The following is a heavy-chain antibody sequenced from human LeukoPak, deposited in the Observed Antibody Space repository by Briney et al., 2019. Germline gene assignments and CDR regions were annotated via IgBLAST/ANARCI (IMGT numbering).Heavy chain of an antibody. CDR1: GGSISTSNYY. CDR2: IYYSGST. Sequence: SETLSLTCTVSGGSISTSNYYWGWIRQPPGEGLEWIGSIYYSGSTYYNPSLKSRVTISVDTSKKQFSLIMNSLTAADTAVYYCARRVGNIWYSDYWGQGTLVTVSS. J-gene: IGHJ4*02. D-gene: IGHD6-13*01. CDR3: ARRVGNIWYSDY. V-gene: IGHV4-39*01.